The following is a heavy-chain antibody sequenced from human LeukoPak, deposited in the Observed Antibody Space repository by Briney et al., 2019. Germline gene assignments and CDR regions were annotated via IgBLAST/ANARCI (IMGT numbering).Heavy chain of an antibody. Sequence: PSETLSLTCTVSGGSISSSSYYWGWIRQPPGKGLEWIGSIYHSGSTYYNPSLKSRVTISVDTSKNQFSLKLSSATAADMAVYYCTRHQWWLAPRNFDYWGQGTLVTVSS. V-gene: IGHV4-39*01. CDR2: IYHSGST. CDR1: GGSISSSSYY. J-gene: IGHJ4*02. CDR3: TRHQWWLAPRNFDY. D-gene: IGHD2-8*01.